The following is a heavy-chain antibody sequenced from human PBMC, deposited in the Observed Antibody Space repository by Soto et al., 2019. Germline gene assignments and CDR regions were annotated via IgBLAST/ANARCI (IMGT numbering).Heavy chain of an antibody. D-gene: IGHD2-8*01. V-gene: IGHV4-31*03. CDR3: AAKPNGMYYFDN. Sequence: PSETLSLTCTVSGCSISSAGYYWSWIRQHPAKGLEWIGYIYSTGVTYYEPSLKSRVTMSVDMSKNQLSLRLSSVTAADTPVYYCAAKPNGMYYFDNYGKEALVTVAS. CDR1: GCSISSAGYY. CDR2: IYSTGVT. J-gene: IGHJ4*01.